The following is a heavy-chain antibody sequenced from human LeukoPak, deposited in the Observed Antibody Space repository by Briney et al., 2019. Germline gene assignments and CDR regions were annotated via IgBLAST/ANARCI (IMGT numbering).Heavy chain of an antibody. CDR3: ARDNNVWGSYRKFDP. V-gene: IGHV4-4*07. Sequence: NPSETLSLTCTVSGGSIISYYWSWIRQPAGKGLEWIGRIYTSGSINYNPSLRSRVTMSVDTSKNQFSLNLSSVTAADTAVYYCARDNNVWGSYRKFDPWGQGTLVTVSS. D-gene: IGHD3-16*02. J-gene: IGHJ5*02. CDR1: GGSIISYY. CDR2: IYTSGSI.